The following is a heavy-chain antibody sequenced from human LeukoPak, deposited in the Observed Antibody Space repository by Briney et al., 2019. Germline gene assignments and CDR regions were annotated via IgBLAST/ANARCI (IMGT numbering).Heavy chain of an antibody. CDR2: ISGSGGST. CDR3: AMYYDSSGYPFDY. J-gene: IGHJ4*02. Sequence: GGSLRLSCAASGFTFSSYAMSWVRQAPGKGLEWVSAISGSGGSTYYADSVKGRFTISRDNSKNTLYLQMNSLRAEDTAVYYYAMYYDSSGYPFDYWGQGTLVTVSS. V-gene: IGHV3-23*01. D-gene: IGHD3-22*01. CDR1: GFTFSSYA.